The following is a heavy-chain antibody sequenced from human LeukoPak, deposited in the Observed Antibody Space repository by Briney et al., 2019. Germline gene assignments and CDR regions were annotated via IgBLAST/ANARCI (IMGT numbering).Heavy chain of an antibody. CDR3: ARDVVVAGIDY. J-gene: IGHJ4*02. CDR2: INPNTGDA. CDR1: GYTLTDYY. D-gene: IGHD2-21*02. Sequence: ASVKVSCKASGYTLTDYYMHWVRQAPGQGLEWMGWINPNTGDANYAQKFQGRVTITTDTSVSTAYMELDSLTFDDTAVYYCARDVVVAGIDYWGQGTLVTVSS. V-gene: IGHV1-2*02.